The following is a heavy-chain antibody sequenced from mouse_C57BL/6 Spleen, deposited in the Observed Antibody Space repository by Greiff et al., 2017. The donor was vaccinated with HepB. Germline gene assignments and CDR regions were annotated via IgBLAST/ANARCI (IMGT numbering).Heavy chain of an antibody. CDR3: ARVDSSGYVPYYFDY. Sequence: QVQLQQPGAELVMPGASVKLSCKASGYTFTSYWMHWVKQRPGQGLEWIGEIDPSDSYTNYNQKFKGKSTLTVDKSSSTAYMQLSSLTSEDSAVYYCARVDSSGYVPYYFDYWGQGTTLTVSS. CDR2: IDPSDSYT. D-gene: IGHD3-2*02. V-gene: IGHV1-69*01. J-gene: IGHJ2*01. CDR1: GYTFTSYW.